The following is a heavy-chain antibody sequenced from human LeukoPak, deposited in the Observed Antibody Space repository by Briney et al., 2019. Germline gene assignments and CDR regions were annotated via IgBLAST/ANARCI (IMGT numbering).Heavy chain of an antibody. J-gene: IGHJ6*02. CDR3: ARGQYYYDSSGYYPYYGMDV. CDR1: GFTFSSYS. V-gene: IGHV3-21*01. Sequence: GGSLRLSCAASGFTFSSYSMNWVRQAPGKGLEWVSSISSSSSYIYYADSVKGRFTISRDNAENSLYLQMNSLRAEDTAVYYCARGQYYYDSSGYYPYYGMDVWGQGTTVTVSS. CDR2: ISSSSSYI. D-gene: IGHD3-22*01.